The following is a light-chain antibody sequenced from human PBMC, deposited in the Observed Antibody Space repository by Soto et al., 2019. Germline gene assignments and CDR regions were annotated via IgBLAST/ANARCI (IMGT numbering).Light chain of an antibody. Sequence: EVVLTQSPGTLSLSPGERATLSCRASQILTKKYVAWYQQKPGQAPRLLIYAASSRATGIPDRFSGGGSGTDFTLTISRLEPEDFAVYFCQQYDSAPRTFGQGTKVEVK. J-gene: IGKJ1*01. CDR3: QQYDSAPRT. CDR1: QILTKKY. V-gene: IGKV3-20*01. CDR2: AAS.